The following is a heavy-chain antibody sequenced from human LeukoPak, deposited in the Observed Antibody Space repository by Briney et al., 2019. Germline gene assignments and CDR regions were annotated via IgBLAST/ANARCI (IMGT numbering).Heavy chain of an antibody. D-gene: IGHD2-2*01. J-gene: IGHJ5*02. CDR1: RYTFTGYY. CDR2: INPNSGGT. CDR3: ARSSVVVPAASGWFDP. Sequence: GASVKVSCKASRYTFTGYYIHWVRQAPGQGLEWMGWINPNSGGTNYAQKFQGRVTMTRDTSISTAYMELSRLRSDDTAVYYCARSSVVVPAASGWFDPWGQGTLVTVSS. V-gene: IGHV1-2*02.